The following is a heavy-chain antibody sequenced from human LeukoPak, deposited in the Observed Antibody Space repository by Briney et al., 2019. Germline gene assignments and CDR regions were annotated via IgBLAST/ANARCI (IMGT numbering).Heavy chain of an antibody. Sequence: SETLSLTCTLSVVSISNDHWSSVCQPPGKGLEWIGCIYYSVSTYYNPSLKSRVTISVYMSKSQISLRLTSLTAACTAVYSFARKKDFDIWGQGTLVTVSS. CDR1: VVSISNDH. CDR3: ARKKDFDI. CDR2: IYYSVST. V-gene: IGHV4-59*01. J-gene: IGHJ3*02.